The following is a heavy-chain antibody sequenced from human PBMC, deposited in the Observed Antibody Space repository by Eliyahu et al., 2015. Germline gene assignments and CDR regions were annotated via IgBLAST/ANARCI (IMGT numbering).Heavy chain of an antibody. D-gene: IGHD6-19*01. Sequence: GLEWMGWINPNSGGTNYAQKFQGRVTMTRDTSISTAYMELSRLRSDDTAVYYCARVSQWLVKGDFDYWGQGTLVTVSS. CDR3: ARVSQWLVKGDFDY. CDR2: INPNSGGT. V-gene: IGHV1-2*02. J-gene: IGHJ4*02.